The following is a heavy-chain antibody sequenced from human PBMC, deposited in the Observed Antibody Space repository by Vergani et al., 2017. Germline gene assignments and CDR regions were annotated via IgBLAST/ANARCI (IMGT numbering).Heavy chain of an antibody. D-gene: IGHD3-22*01. V-gene: IGHV3-23*01. CDR1: GFTFSSYA. Sequence: EVQLLESGGGLVQPGGSLRLSCAASGFTFSSYAMSWVRQAPGKGLEWVSAISGSGGSTYYADSVKGRFTISRDNSKNTLYLQMNSLRAEATAVYYCAKRAMIVRERQGNPGGFDIWGQGTMVTVSS. J-gene: IGHJ3*02. CDR2: ISGSGGST. CDR3: AKRAMIVRERQGNPGGFDI.